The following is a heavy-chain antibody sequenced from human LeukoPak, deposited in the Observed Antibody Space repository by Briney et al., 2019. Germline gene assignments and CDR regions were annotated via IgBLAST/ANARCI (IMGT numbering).Heavy chain of an antibody. J-gene: IGHJ4*02. CDR1: GFTFSSYA. CDR2: ISYDGSNK. V-gene: IGHV3-30-3*01. CDR3: ARGLDY. Sequence: GGSLRLSCAASGFTFSSYAMHWVRQAPGKGLEWVAVISYDGSNKYYADSVKGRFTISRDNSKNTLYLQTNSLRAEDTAVYYCARGLDYWGQGTLVTVSS.